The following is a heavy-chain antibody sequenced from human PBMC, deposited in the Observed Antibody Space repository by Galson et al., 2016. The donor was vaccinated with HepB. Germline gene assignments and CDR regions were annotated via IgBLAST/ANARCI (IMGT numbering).Heavy chain of an antibody. CDR3: AKHFSKSSYYYFES. Sequence: SLRLSCAGSGFAFSNYAMAWVRQAPGKGLEWVSTIRNDGGNTHYADSVKGRFTISRDNSESSLYVQMNSLRVEDTAVYYCAKHFSKSSYYYFESWGQGTLVTVSS. CDR1: GFAFSNYA. CDR2: IRNDGGNT. D-gene: IGHD6-6*01. J-gene: IGHJ4*02. V-gene: IGHV3-23*01.